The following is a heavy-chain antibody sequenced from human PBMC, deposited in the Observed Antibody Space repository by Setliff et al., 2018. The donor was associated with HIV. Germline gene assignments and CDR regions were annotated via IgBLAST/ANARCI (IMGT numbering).Heavy chain of an antibody. CDR2: IKQDESEK. V-gene: IGHV3-7*03. Sequence: PGGSLRLSCAASGFTFSRYWMGRVRQAPGKGLEWVANIKQDESEKYYVDSVKGRFTISRDNAKNSLYLQMNSLRAEDTAVYYCARLVGDCSAGRCYGSDRVLDYWGQGTLVTVSS. D-gene: IGHD2-15*01. CDR1: GFTFSRYW. J-gene: IGHJ4*02. CDR3: ARLVGDCSAGRCYGSDRVLDY.